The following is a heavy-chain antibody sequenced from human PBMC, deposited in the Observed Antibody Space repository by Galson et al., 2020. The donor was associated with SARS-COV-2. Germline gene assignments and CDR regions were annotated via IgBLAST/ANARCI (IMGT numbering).Heavy chain of an antibody. CDR3: GRLGPITGYDSQPLDY. CDR2: IYPGDSDT. CDR1: GYNFNNYW. Sequence: GESLKISCKGPGYNFNNYWIDWVRQMPGKGLEWMGIIYPGDSDTRYSPSFQGQVTILADKSTNTAYLQWSSLKASDTAIYYCGRLGPITGYDSQPLDYWGQGTLVTVSS. J-gene: IGHJ4*02. V-gene: IGHV5-51*01. D-gene: IGHD5-12*01.